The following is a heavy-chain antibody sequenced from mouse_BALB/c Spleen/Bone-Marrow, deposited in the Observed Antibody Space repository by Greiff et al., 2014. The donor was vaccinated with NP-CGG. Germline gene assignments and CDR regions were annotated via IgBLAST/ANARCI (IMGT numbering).Heavy chain of an antibody. CDR2: INPDSSTI. J-gene: IGHJ3*01. CDR1: GFDFRRYW. CDR3: ARNGYYGWSAN. D-gene: IGHD2-3*01. V-gene: IGHV4-1*02. Sequence: VQLQQSGGGLVQPGGSLKLSCAASGFDFRRYWMNWVRQAPGKGLEWIGEINPDSSTINYMPSLKDKFFISRDNAKNTLYLQMSKVRSEDTALYYCARNGYYGWSANWGQGTLVTVSA.